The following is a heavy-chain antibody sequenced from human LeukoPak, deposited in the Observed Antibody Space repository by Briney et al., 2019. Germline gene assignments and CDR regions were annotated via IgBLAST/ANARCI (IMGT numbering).Heavy chain of an antibody. V-gene: IGHV1-18*01. CDR1: GYTFTSYG. CDR2: ISAYNGNT. J-gene: IGHJ4*02. CDR3: ARVVLGSGKAVALGY. D-gene: IGHD1-1*01. Sequence: ASVKVSCKASGYTFTSYGISWVRQAPGQGLEWTGWISAYNGNTNYAQKLQGRVTMTTDTSTSTAYMELSSLRSEDTAVYYCARVVLGSGKAVALGYWGQGTLVTVSS.